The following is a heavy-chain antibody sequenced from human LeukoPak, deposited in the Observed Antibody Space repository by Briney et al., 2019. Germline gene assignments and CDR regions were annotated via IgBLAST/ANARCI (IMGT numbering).Heavy chain of an antibody. CDR3: AKDRVDGSGSQFES. Sequence: GGSLRLACAATGFTFSNYAMQWVRQARAKGLYWVAFISGSGAMTYYADSVKGRFTISRDNAMDTLYLHMNSLRADDTAVYYCAKDRVDGSGSQFESWGQGSLVIVSS. V-gene: IGHV3-23*01. CDR1: GFTFSNYA. J-gene: IGHJ4*02. D-gene: IGHD3-10*01. CDR2: ISGSGAMT.